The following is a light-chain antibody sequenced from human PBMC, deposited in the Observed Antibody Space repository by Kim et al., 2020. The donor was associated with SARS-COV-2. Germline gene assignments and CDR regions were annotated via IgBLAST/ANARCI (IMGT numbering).Light chain of an antibody. Sequence: GQSVTIARTATIIDVGVQKYVPSYQHQPCKAPKLMIYEVNMRPSGVPDRFSVSKSGTTASLTVSRLQAEDEAYYYCTSYGGSNNLVIGGGTKVTVL. V-gene: IGLV2-8*01. CDR2: EVN. J-gene: IGLJ2*01. CDR3: TSYGGSNNLV. CDR1: IIDVGVQKY.